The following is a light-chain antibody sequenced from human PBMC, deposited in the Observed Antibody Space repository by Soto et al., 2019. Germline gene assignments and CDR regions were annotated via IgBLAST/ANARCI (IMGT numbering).Light chain of an antibody. CDR3: SSYRSSSPL. V-gene: IGLV2-14*03. J-gene: IGLJ1*01. CDR1: SSDVGGYNY. Sequence: QSALTQPASVSGSPGQSITISCTETSSDVGGYNYVSWFQQHPGRAPKLMIYDVSIRPSGVSNRFSGSKSGNTASLTISGLQAEDEADYYCSSYRSSSPLFGTGTKLTVL. CDR2: DVS.